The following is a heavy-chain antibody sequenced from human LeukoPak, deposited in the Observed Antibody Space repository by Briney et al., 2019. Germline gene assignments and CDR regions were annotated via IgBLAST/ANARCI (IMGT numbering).Heavy chain of an antibody. CDR1: GFTFSSYA. V-gene: IGHV3-23*01. Sequence: GGSLRLSCAASGFTFSSYAMSWVRQAPGKGLEWVSAISGSGGSTYYADSVKGRFTISRDNSKNTLYLQMNSLRAEDTAVYYCAKSDCSSTSCFYFQHWGQGTLVTVSS. J-gene: IGHJ1*01. D-gene: IGHD2-2*01. CDR2: ISGSGGST. CDR3: AKSDCSSTSCFYFQH.